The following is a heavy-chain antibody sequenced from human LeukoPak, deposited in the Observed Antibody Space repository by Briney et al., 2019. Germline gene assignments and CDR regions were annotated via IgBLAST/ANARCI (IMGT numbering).Heavy chain of an antibody. J-gene: IGHJ4*02. CDR3: ARHARKRLTSNWDF. V-gene: IGHV4-59*08. CDR1: GGSISGFY. Sequence: SETLSLTCTVSGGSISGFYWSWIRQPPGKGLEWIGYIHYSGSTNYNPSLKSRAIISLDTSKNQFSLRLSSVTAADTAVYYCARHARKRLTSNWDFWGQGTLVTVSS. CDR2: IHYSGST. D-gene: IGHD2-21*02.